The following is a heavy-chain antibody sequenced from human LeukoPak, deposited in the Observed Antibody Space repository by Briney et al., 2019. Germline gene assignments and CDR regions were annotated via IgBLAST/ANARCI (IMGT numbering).Heavy chain of an antibody. Sequence: ASVKVSCKVSGYTLTELSMHWVRQAPGKGLEWMGGFDPEDGETIYAQKFQGRVTMTEDTSTDTANMELSSLRSEDTAVYYCATTRDYHDSSGYSYWGQGTLVTDSS. CDR3: ATTRDYHDSSGYSY. D-gene: IGHD3-22*01. J-gene: IGHJ4*02. CDR1: GYTLTELS. V-gene: IGHV1-24*01. CDR2: FDPEDGET.